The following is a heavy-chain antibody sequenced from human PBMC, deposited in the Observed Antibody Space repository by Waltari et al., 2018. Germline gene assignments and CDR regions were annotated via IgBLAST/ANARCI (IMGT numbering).Heavy chain of an antibody. CDR3: ARAPCSTSCYGVSSLLGWDYYGMDV. V-gene: IGHV1-8*01. J-gene: IGHJ6*02. CDR2: MNPNSGNT. D-gene: IGHD2-2*01. Sequence: QVQLVQSGAEVKKPGASVKVSCKASGYTFTSYAINCVRQATGQGLEWMGWMNPNSGNTGYAQKFQGRVTMTRNTSISTAYMELSSLRSEDTAVYYCARAPCSTSCYGVSSLLGWDYYGMDVWGQGTTVTVSS. CDR1: GYTFTSYA.